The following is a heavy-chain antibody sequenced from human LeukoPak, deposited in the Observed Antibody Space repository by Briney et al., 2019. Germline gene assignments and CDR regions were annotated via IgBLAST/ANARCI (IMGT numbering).Heavy chain of an antibody. CDR3: AKGEYCSSTSCYIFYYGMDV. Sequence: ASVKVSCEASGYTFTSYAMHWVRQAPGQRLEWMGWINAGNGNTKYSQKFQGRVTITRDTSASTAYMELSSLRSEDTAVYYCAKGEYCSSTSCYIFYYGMDVWGQGTTVTVSS. CDR1: GYTFTSYA. V-gene: IGHV1-3*01. D-gene: IGHD2-2*02. CDR2: INAGNGNT. J-gene: IGHJ6*02.